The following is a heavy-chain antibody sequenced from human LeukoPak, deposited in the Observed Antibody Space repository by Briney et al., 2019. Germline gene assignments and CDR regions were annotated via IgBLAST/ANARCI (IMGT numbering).Heavy chain of an antibody. V-gene: IGHV4-34*01. CDR3: ARGRYYDSSGYFEVRGLERNT. Sequence: KPSETLSLTCAVYGGSFSGYYWSWIRQPPGKGLEWIGEINHSGSTNYNPSLKSRVTISVDTSKNQFSLKLSSVTAADTAVYYCARGRYYDSSGYFEVRGLERNTWGQGTLVTVSS. CDR2: INHSGST. CDR1: GGSFSGYY. J-gene: IGHJ4*02. D-gene: IGHD3-22*01.